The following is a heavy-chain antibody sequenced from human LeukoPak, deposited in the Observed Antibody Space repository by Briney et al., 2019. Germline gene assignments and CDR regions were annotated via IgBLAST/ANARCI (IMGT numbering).Heavy chain of an antibody. CDR1: GYTFTRYG. CDR2: ISPNNGNT. CDR3: TAGPHSNPMYFDW. V-gene: IGHV1-18*01. Sequence: GASVKVSCKASGYTFTRYGITWVRQAPGQGLETMGWISPNNGNTNYAQKFQGRVTMTTDTSTSTAYMELRSLRSDDAAVYFCTAGPHSNPMYFDWWGQGTAVTVSS. D-gene: IGHD1-14*01. J-gene: IGHJ4*02.